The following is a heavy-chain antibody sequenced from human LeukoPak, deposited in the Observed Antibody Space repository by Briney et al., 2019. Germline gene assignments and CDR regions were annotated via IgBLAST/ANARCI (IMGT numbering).Heavy chain of an antibody. CDR2: FDPEDGET. D-gene: IGHD3-22*01. CDR1: GYTLTELS. V-gene: IGHV1-24*01. CDR3: ATGAEYHHDSRGYHGHFQH. J-gene: IGHJ1*01. Sequence: ASVKVSCKVSGYTLTELSMHWVRQAPGKGLEWMGGFDPEDGETIYAQKFQGRVTMTEDTSTDTAYMELSSLRSDDTAVYYSATGAEYHHDSRGYHGHFQHWGQGTLATVSS.